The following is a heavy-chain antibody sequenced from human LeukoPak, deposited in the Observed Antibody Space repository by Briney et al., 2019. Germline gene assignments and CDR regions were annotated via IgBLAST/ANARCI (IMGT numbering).Heavy chain of an antibody. V-gene: IGHV3-11*01. J-gene: IGHJ3*02. CDR1: GFTSRDYY. Sequence: GGSLRLSCAASGFTSRDYYMIWIRHAPGKGLEWVSYTSSSGGSIYYADSVKGRFTISRDNAKNLLFLQMNSLRAEDTAVYYCARALNDALDIWGRGTTVTVSS. CDR3: ARALNDALDI. D-gene: IGHD3-9*01. CDR2: TSSSGGSI.